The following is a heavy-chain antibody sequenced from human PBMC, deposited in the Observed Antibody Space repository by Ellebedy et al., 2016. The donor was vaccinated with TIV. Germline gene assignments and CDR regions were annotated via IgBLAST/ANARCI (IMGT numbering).Heavy chain of an antibody. CDR3: VTRITRNY. Sequence: GESLKISCGASGFTFSDYHMNWIRQAPGKEMEWISHISRSGSAMYYADSVKGRFTISRDNSKNSLYLQMNSLRAEDTAVYYCVTRITRNYWGQGTLVTVSS. J-gene: IGHJ4*02. CDR2: ISRSGSAM. D-gene: IGHD3-10*01. CDR1: GFTFSDYH. V-gene: IGHV3-11*01.